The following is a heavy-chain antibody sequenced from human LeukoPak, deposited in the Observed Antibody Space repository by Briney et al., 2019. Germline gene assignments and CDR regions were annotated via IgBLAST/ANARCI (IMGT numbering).Heavy chain of an antibody. CDR2: ICTSGST. CDR1: GGSISSYY. V-gene: IGHV4-4*09. Sequence: SETLSLTCTVSGGSISSYYWSCIRQPPGKGLEGIGYICTSGSTNYNPFLKSRVTISVDTSKNQFSLTLSSVTAADTAVYYCARTTWTTGHDYWGQGTLVTVSS. D-gene: IGHD1-1*01. J-gene: IGHJ4*02. CDR3: ARTTWTTGHDY.